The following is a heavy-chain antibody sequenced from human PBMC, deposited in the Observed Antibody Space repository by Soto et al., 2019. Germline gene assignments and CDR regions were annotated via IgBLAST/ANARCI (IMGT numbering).Heavy chain of an antibody. D-gene: IGHD3-9*01. CDR1: GYIFTGYY. CDR3: ATDKVAFDM. Sequence: GASVKVSCKASGYIFTGYYIQWVRQAPGQGLEWMGWINTKTGGTKYAQKFQGRVTMTRDTSINTAYMEVSRLRSDDTAVYYCATDKVAFDMWGQGTRVTVSS. J-gene: IGHJ3*02. V-gene: IGHV1-2*02. CDR2: INTKTGGT.